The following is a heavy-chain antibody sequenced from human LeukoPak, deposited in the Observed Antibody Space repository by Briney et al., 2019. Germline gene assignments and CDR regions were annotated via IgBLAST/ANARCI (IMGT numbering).Heavy chain of an antibody. CDR3: ARAPYSSGPKTYYYYYYMDV. CDR2: INPNSGGT. Sequence: GASVKVSCKASGYTFTGYYMHWVRQAPGQGLEWMGWINPNSGGTNYAQKFQGRVTMTRDTSISTAYMELSRLRSDDTAVYYCARAPYSSGPKTYYYYYYMDVWGKGTTVTVSS. CDR1: GYTFTGYY. V-gene: IGHV1-2*02. D-gene: IGHD6-19*01. J-gene: IGHJ6*03.